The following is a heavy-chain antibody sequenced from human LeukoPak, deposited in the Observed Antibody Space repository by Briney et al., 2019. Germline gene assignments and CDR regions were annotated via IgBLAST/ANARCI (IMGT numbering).Heavy chain of an antibody. V-gene: IGHV5-51*01. CDR2: IYPGDSDT. J-gene: IGHJ4*02. CDR3: AAQLSMYYDFWSGYTDNFDY. CDR1: GYSFTSYW. D-gene: IGHD3-3*01. Sequence: GESLKISCKGSGYSFTSYWIGWVRQMPGKGLEWMGIIYPGDSDTRYSPSFQGQVTISADKSISTAYLQWSSLKAPDTAMYYCAAQLSMYYDFWSGYTDNFDYWGQGTLVTVSS.